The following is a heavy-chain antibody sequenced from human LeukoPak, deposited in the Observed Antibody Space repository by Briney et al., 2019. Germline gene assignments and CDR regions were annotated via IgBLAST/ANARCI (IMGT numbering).Heavy chain of an antibody. J-gene: IGHJ6*02. Sequence: GGSLRLSCAASGFTFRSYGMHWVRQAPGKGLEWVAFIQYDGRGGYYTDSVKGRFTISRDNSKNTLFLQMSSLRAEDTAVYYCARDSAPRGYSYGYMDVWGQGTTVTVSS. CDR3: ARDSAPRGYSYGYMDV. CDR1: GFTFRSYG. D-gene: IGHD5-18*01. CDR2: IQYDGRGG. V-gene: IGHV3-30*02.